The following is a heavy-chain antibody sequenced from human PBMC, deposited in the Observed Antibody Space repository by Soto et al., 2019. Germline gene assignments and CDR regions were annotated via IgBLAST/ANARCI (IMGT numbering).Heavy chain of an antibody. D-gene: IGHD4-17*01. V-gene: IGHV3-21*01. CDR1: GFTFSSYS. CDR2: ISSSSTYI. J-gene: IGHJ6*02. CDR3: ARDAKTFGTGDYALYYYGMDV. Sequence: EVQLVESGGGLVKPGGSLRLSCAASGFTFSSYSMNWVRQAPGKGLEWVSSISSSSTYIYFADSVKGRFTISSDNAKNSLYLQMNSLRAEDTAVYYCARDAKTFGTGDYALYYYGMDVWGQGTTGTVSS.